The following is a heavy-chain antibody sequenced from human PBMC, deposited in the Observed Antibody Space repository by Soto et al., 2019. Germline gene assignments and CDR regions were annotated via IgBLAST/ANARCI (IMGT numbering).Heavy chain of an antibody. CDR2: IKPDGSEK. V-gene: IGHV3-7*01. D-gene: IGHD3-10*01. Sequence: GGSLRLSCVASGFTFSNYWVTWVRQAPGKGLEWVANIKPDGSEKNYVDSVKGRFTISRDDAENSFYLQLNSLRADDTAVYYCARDFGNPKGRLDPWGQGTLVTVSS. CDR3: ARDFGNPKGRLDP. J-gene: IGHJ5*02. CDR1: GFTFSNYW.